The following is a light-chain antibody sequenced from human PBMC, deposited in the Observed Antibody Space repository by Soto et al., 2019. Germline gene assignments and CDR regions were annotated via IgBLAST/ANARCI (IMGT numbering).Light chain of an antibody. CDR3: QHSYSTPLA. CDR1: QSISSY. V-gene: IGKV1-39*01. Sequence: DIQMTQSRSSLSASVGDRVTITCRASQSISSYLNWFQQKPGKAPKLLIYAASSLQSGVPSRFSGSGSGTDFTLTISSLQPEDIATYYCQHSYSTPLAFGQGTKVEIK. J-gene: IGKJ1*01. CDR2: AAS.